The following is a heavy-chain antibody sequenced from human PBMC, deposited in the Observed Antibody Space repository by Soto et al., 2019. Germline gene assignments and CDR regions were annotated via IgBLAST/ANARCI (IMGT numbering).Heavy chain of an antibody. Sequence: GGSLRLSCAASGFTFSSYGMHWVRQAPGKGLEWVAVIWYDGSNKYYADSVKGRFTISRDNSKNTLYLQMNSLRAEDTAVYYCARDGTPSIPGNWFDPWGQGTLVTVSS. J-gene: IGHJ5*02. D-gene: IGHD1-20*01. CDR2: IWYDGSNK. V-gene: IGHV3-33*01. CDR1: GFTFSSYG. CDR3: ARDGTPSIPGNWFDP.